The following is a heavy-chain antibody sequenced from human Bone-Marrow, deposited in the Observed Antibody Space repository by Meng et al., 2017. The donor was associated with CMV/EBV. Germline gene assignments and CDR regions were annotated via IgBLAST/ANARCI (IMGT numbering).Heavy chain of an antibody. V-gene: IGHV1-69*12. D-gene: IGHD3-3*01. CDR2: IIPIFGTA. Sequence: QVQLVQSGAEVKKPXSSVKVXCQASGGTFSSYAISWVRQAPGQGLEWMGGIIPIFGTANYAQKFQGRVTITADESTSTAYMELSSLRSEDTAVYYCARVIITIFGVVEEGLDPWGQGTLGTVSS. CDR3: ARVIITIFGVVEEGLDP. J-gene: IGHJ5*02. CDR1: GGTFSSYA.